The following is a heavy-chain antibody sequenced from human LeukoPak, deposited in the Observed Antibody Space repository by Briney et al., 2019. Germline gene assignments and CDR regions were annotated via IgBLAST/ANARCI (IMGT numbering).Heavy chain of an antibody. CDR1: GFTFSSYA. D-gene: IGHD2-15*01. V-gene: IGHV3-23*01. CDR3: AKNGDRGAYCTGGTCYPYFYYYMDV. CDR2: ISGSGGST. Sequence: GGSLRLSCAASGFTFSSYAMSWVRQAPGKGLEWVSAISGSGGSTYYADSVKGRFTISRDNSKNTLYLQMNSLRAEDTAIYYCAKNGDRGAYCTGGTCYPYFYYYMDVWGKRTTVTI. J-gene: IGHJ6*03.